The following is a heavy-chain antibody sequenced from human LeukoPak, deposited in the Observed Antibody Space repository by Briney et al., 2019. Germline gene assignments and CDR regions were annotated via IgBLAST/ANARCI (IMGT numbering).Heavy chain of an antibody. CDR2: ISGSGGST. D-gene: IGHD2-2*01. CDR3: AKDGDGYCSSTSCLYYYYYGMDV. CDR1: GFTFSSYA. V-gene: IGHV3-23*01. J-gene: IGHJ6*02. Sequence: HPGGSLRLSCAASGFTFSSYAMSWVRQAPGKGLEWVSAISGSGGSTYYADSVKGRFTISRDNSKNTLYLQMNSLRAEDTAVYYCAKDGDGYCSSTSCLYYYYYGMDVWGQGTTVTVSS.